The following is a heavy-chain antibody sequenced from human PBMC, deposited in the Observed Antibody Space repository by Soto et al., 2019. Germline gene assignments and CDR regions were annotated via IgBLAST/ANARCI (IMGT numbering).Heavy chain of an antibody. CDR2: ISGSGGTT. V-gene: IGHV3-23*01. CDR3: AKFFVETGSNSGWPWSFHY. Sequence: EVQLLESGGGLVQPGRSLRLSCAASGFTFSTYAMSLVRQAPGQGLDWVSAISGSGGTTYYADSVKGRFTISRDNSKNTLFLQMNSLRAEDAAVYYCAKFFVETGSNSGWPWSFHYWGQGTLVTVSS. J-gene: IGHJ4*02. CDR1: GFTFSTYA. D-gene: IGHD6-25*01.